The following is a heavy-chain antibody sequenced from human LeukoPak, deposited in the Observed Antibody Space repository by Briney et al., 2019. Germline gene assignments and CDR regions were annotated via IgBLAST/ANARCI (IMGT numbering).Heavy chain of an antibody. J-gene: IGHJ4*02. D-gene: IGHD2-8*01. Sequence: ASVKVSCKASGYTFTSYYMHWVRQAPGQGLEWMGIINPSGGSTSYAQKFQGRVTMTRDTSTSTVYMELSSLRSEDTAVYYCARERYCTNGVCYHFDYWGQGTLVIVSS. CDR3: ARERYCTNGVCYHFDY. CDR1: GYTFTSYY. CDR2: INPSGGST. V-gene: IGHV1-46*03.